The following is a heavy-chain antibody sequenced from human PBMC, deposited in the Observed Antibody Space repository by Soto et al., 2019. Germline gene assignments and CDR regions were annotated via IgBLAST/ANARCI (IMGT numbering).Heavy chain of an antibody. CDR1: GGSISSGGYY. CDR2: IYYSGST. CDR3: ARDRAGALYFDY. J-gene: IGHJ4*02. V-gene: IGHV4-31*03. Sequence: SETLSLTCTVSGGSISSGGYYWSWIRQHPGKGLEWIGYIYYSGSTYYNPSLKSRVTISVDTSKNQFSLKLSSVTAADTAVYYCARDRAGALYFDYWGQGTLVTVSS. D-gene: IGHD6-13*01.